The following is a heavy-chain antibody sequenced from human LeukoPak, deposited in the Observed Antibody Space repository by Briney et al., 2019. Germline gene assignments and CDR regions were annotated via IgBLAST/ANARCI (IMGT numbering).Heavy chain of an antibody. J-gene: IGHJ4*02. CDR3: ARGVVGATSLDY. CDR1: GGSISSSSYY. D-gene: IGHD1-26*01. CDR2: IFYSGST. V-gene: IGHV4-61*01. Sequence: SETLSLTCTVSGGSISSSSYYWSWVRQPPGKRLEWIGYIFYSGSTNYNPSLKSRVTISVDTSKNQFSLKLSSVTAADTAVYYCARGVVGATSLDYWGQGTLVTVSS.